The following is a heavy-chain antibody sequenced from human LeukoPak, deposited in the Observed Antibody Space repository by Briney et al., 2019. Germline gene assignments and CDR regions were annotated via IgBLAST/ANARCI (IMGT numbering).Heavy chain of an antibody. CDR3: AGRSRSAWYYDY. V-gene: IGHV4-59*01. CDR1: GGSLTNYY. J-gene: IGHJ4*02. Sequence: SETLSLTCTVSGGSLTNYYWSWIRQPPGKGLEWIGYIYYSGSATYNPSLKSRVTISLNTSKNQFSLKLSSVTAADTALYYCAGRSRSAWYYDYWGQGTLVIVSS. D-gene: IGHD6-19*01. CDR2: IYYSGSA.